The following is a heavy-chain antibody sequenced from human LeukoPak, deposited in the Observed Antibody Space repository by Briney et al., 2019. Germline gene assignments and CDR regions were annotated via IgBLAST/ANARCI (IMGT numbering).Heavy chain of an antibody. D-gene: IGHD6-6*01. V-gene: IGHV4-31*03. CDR2: ILNSGST. J-gene: IGHJ5*02. CDR3: ARDVSSMFPNWFDP. Sequence: SETLSLTCSVSGDSIISRSYYWTRIRQHPEKGLEWIGYILNSGSTNYNPALKSRFTRAVATAKNHCTLKMTLVTAADTAIYYCARDVSSMFPNWFDPWGQGVLVIVSS. CDR1: GDSIISRSYY.